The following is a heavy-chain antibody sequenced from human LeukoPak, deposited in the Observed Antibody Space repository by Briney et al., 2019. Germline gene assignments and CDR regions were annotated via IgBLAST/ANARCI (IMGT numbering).Heavy chain of an antibody. CDR2: IYYSGST. D-gene: IGHD4-17*01. Sequence: SETLSLTCTVSGDSISSYYWSWIRQPPGKGLEWIGYIYYSGSTKYNPSLKSRVTISVDTSKNQFSLKLSSVTAADTAVYYRARDRQATTAYDAFDIWGRGTMVTVSS. V-gene: IGHV4-59*01. J-gene: IGHJ3*02. CDR1: GDSISSYY. CDR3: ARDRQATTAYDAFDI.